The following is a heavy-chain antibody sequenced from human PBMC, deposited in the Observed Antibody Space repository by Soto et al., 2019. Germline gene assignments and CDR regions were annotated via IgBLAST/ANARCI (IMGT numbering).Heavy chain of an antibody. CDR2: MNPNNGNT. CDR3: ARGRRSGGSCYLY. Sequence: ASVKVSCKASGYSFTSYDINWVRQATGQGLEWMGWMNPNNGNTDYAQKFQGRVTMTRNSSTSTAYMELSSLRSEDTAVYYCARGRRSGGSCYLYWGQGTLVTVSS. CDR1: GYSFTSYD. J-gene: IGHJ4*02. V-gene: IGHV1-8*01. D-gene: IGHD2-15*01.